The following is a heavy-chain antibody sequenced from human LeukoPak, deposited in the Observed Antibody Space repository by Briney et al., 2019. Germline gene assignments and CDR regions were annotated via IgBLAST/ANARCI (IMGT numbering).Heavy chain of an antibody. J-gene: IGHJ4*02. V-gene: IGHV1-46*01. CDR3: ASVLYCGADCYSGRYFFDY. D-gene: IGHD2-21*02. Sequence: ASVKVSCKASGYTFTSYDMHWVRQAPGQGLEWMGIINPSGDSTSYAQKSQGRVTMTRDTSMSTAYMELSSLRSEDTAVYYCASVLYCGADCYSGRYFFDYWGQGTLVTVSS. CDR2: INPSGDST. CDR1: GYTFTSYD.